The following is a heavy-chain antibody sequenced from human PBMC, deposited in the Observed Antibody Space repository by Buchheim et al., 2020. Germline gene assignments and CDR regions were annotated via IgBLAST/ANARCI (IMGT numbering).Heavy chain of an antibody. Sequence: DVQLVESGGGLGQPGGSLRLSCASSGFTFSNYWMGWVRQAPGKGLEWVADIKGDGSRIYYLDSVKGRFTISRDNVKNALYLQMNNLRAEDTAVYYCARDGDYLDYWGQGTL. J-gene: IGHJ4*02. CDR1: GFTFSNYW. D-gene: IGHD3-3*01. V-gene: IGHV3-7*01. CDR2: IKGDGSRI. CDR3: ARDGDYLDY.